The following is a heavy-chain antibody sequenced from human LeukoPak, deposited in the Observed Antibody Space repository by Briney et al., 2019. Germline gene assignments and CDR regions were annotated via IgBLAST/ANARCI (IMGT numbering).Heavy chain of an antibody. D-gene: IGHD6-13*01. V-gene: IGHV3-53*01. CDR3: ARASTIGAAGLFDY. CDR2: LYGGGAT. CDR1: GFTVSSNY. J-gene: IGHJ4*02. Sequence: PGGSLRLSCAASGFTVSSNYMSWVRQAPGKGLEWVSVLYGGGATFYSDSVKGRFTISRDNSKNTLYLRMNSLTVEDTAIYYCARASTIGAAGLFDYWGQGALVTVSS.